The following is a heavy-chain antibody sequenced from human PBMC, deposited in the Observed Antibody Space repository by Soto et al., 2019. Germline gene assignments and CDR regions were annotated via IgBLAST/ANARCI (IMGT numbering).Heavy chain of an antibody. CDR2: MSNSGDLK. CDR3: AKDAARTDGWYFFDY. V-gene: IGHV3-23*01. D-gene: IGHD6-19*01. J-gene: IGHJ4*02. CDR1: GFSFSTYA. Sequence: GGSLRLSCAASGFSFSTYAMGWVRQAPRKGLEWVSVMSNSGDLKYYADSLKGRFTISRDNSENTLFLQMTSLTAEDTAIYYCAKDAARTDGWYFFDYWGQGTLVTVSS.